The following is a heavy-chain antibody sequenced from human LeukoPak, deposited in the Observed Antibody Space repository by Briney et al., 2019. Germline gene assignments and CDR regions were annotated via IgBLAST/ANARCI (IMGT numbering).Heavy chain of an antibody. V-gene: IGHV3-30*18. CDR1: GFTFSSHG. D-gene: IGHD3-22*01. J-gene: IGHJ6*02. Sequence: PGGSLRLSCAASGFTFSSHGMHWVRQAPGKGLEWVAVISYDGSNKYYADSVKGRFTISRDNSKNTLYLQMNSLRAEDTAVYYCAKDGYYDRWSPYYYYGMDVWGQGTTVTVSS. CDR2: ISYDGSNK. CDR3: AKDGYYDRWSPYYYYGMDV.